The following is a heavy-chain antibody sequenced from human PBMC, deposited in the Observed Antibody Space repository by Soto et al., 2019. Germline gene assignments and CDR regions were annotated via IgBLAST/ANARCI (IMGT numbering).Heavy chain of an antibody. CDR3: ARPHYYDSSGYYLNAFDI. CDR2: IYYSGST. V-gene: IGHV4-59*01. J-gene: IGHJ3*02. D-gene: IGHD3-22*01. Sequence: PSETLSLTCTVSGGSISSYYWTWIRQPPGKGLEWIGYIYYSGSTYYNPSLKSRVTISVDTSKNQFSLRLNSVTAADTAVYYCARPHYYDSSGYYLNAFDIWGQGTMVTVSS. CDR1: GGSISSYY.